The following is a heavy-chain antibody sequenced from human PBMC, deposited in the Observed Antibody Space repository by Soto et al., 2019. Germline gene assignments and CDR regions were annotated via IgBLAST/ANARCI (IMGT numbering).Heavy chain of an antibody. D-gene: IGHD3-3*01. Sequence: GGSLRLSCAASGFTFSSYAMSWVRQAPGKGLEWVSAISGSGGSTYYADSVKGRFTISRDNSKNTLYLQMNSLRAEDTAVYYCAPQKMVEGPYYDFWSGYYPPNYWGQGTLVTVSS. CDR1: GFTFSSYA. V-gene: IGHV3-23*01. J-gene: IGHJ4*02. CDR3: APQKMVEGPYYDFWSGYYPPNY. CDR2: ISGSGGST.